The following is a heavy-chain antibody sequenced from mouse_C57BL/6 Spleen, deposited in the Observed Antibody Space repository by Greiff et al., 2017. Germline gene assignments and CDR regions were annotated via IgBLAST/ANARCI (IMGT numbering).Heavy chain of an antibody. CDR3: ARDYGSSFWYFDV. Sequence: QVQLQQSGPGLVQPSQSLSITCTVSGFSLTSYGVHWVRQSPGKGLEWLGVIWSGGSTDSNAAFISRLSISKDNSKSQVFFKMNSLQADDQAIYYCARDYGSSFWYFDVWGTGTTVTVSS. CDR1: GFSLTSYG. CDR2: IWSGGST. V-gene: IGHV2-2*01. J-gene: IGHJ1*03. D-gene: IGHD1-1*01.